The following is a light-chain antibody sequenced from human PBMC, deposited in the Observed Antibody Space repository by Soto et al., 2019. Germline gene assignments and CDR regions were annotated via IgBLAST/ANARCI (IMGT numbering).Light chain of an antibody. V-gene: IGKV1-12*01. CDR1: QGISSR. CDR2: AAS. J-gene: IGKJ5*01. Sequence: IQMTQKPSSVSASVGDGVPITCRASQGISSRLAWYQQKPGKAHKLLIYAASTLQSGVQSRFSGSRSGTDFTLTLRSRHPEESATHYCQPLNSYPITFGQGTRLEIK. CDR3: QPLNSYPIT.